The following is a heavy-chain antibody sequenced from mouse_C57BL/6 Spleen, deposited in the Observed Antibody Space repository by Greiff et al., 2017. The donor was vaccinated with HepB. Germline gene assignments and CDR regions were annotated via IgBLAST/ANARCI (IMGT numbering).Heavy chain of an antibody. Sequence: EVKLMESGGGLVKPGGSLKLSCAASGFTFSDYGMHWVRQAPEKGLEWVAYISSGSSTIYYADTVKGRFTISRDNAKNTLFLQMTSLRSEDTAMYYCASDYYGSSWGYFDVWGTGTTVTVSS. J-gene: IGHJ1*03. D-gene: IGHD1-1*01. CDR2: ISSGSSTI. V-gene: IGHV5-17*01. CDR1: GFTFSDYG. CDR3: ASDYYGSSWGYFDV.